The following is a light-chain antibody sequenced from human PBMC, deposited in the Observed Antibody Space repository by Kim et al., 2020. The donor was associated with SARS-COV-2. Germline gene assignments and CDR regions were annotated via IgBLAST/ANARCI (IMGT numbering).Light chain of an antibody. CDR2: GAS. CDR1: QSVSSSY. V-gene: IGKV3-20*01. CDR3: QQYGSLPPMYS. J-gene: IGKJ2*03. Sequence: EIVLTQSPGTLSLSPGERATLSCRASQSVSSSYLAWYQQKPGQAPRLLIYGASSRATGIPDRFSSSGSGTDFTLTISRLEPEDFAVYYCQQYGSLPPMYSFGQGTKLEI.